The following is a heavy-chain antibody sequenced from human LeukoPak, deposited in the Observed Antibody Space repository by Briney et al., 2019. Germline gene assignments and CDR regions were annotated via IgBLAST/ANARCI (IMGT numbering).Heavy chain of an antibody. D-gene: IGHD6-6*01. CDR2: IWYDGSNK. CDR3: AKDGQYSSSSFFD. J-gene: IGHJ4*02. V-gene: IGHV3-33*06. Sequence: GGSLRLSCAASGFTLSSYGMHWVRQAPGKGLEWVAVIWYDGSNKYYADSVKGRFTISRDNSKNTLYLQMNSLRAEDTAVYYCAKDGQYSSSSFFDWGQGTLVTVSS. CDR1: GFTLSSYG.